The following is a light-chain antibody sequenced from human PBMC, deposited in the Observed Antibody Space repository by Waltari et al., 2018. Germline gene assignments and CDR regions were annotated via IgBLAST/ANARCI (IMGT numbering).Light chain of an antibody. CDR1: QGLLHSNANNY. CDR3: MQSLQWVWT. Sequence: MVVPQSPSSLPATPGEPASISCGLSQGLLHSNANNYLNWYLQKPGQSPKLLIYLGSNRDSGVPDRFSGSGSGTDFTLKISRVEAEDVGVYYCMQSLQWVWTFGQGTKVEIK. V-gene: IGKV2-28*01. J-gene: IGKJ1*01. CDR2: LGS.